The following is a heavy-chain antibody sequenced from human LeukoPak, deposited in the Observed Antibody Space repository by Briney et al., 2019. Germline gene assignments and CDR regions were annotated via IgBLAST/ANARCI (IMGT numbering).Heavy chain of an antibody. V-gene: IGHV3-74*01. Sequence: GGSLRLSCAASGFIFSSHCMHWVRQAPGKGLIWISRINTDGSSTTYADSVKGRLTVSRDNAKNTLYLQTNSLRAEDTAVYFCARSGGSNQPYDYWGQGILVAVSS. CDR3: ARSGGSNQPYDY. D-gene: IGHD1-26*01. CDR2: INTDGSST. J-gene: IGHJ4*02. CDR1: GFIFSSHC.